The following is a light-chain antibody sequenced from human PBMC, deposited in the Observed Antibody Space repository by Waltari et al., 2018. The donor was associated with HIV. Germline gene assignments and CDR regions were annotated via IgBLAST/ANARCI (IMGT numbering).Light chain of an antibody. CDR3: AVWDGSLSAWL. V-gene: IGLV1-47*01. CDR1: SSNIGNNF. J-gene: IGLJ3*02. CDR2: RNN. Sequence: QSVLTQSPSTSASPGQRVTISCSGTSSNIGNNFVSWYQRLPGTAPKLLIFRNNQRPSGVPDRFSGSKSDTSASLVISVLRSEDKAEYFCAVWDGSLSAWLFGGGTKVAVL.